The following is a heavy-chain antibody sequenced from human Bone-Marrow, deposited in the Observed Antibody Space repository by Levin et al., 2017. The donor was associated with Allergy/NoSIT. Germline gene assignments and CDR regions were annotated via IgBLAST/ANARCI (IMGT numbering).Heavy chain of an antibody. Sequence: GGSLRLSCAASGFTSGYFAMSWVRQSPSKGLQWVSSIEGSGSGTYYADSVRGRFTISRDESTDTIYLQLNNLRADDTALYYCAKMEQQLVQGTCEHWGQGTMVTVSS. CDR2: IEGSGSGT. V-gene: IGHV3-23*05. CDR3: AKMEQQLVQGTCEH. D-gene: IGHD6-13*01. CDR1: GFTSGYFA. J-gene: IGHJ1*01.